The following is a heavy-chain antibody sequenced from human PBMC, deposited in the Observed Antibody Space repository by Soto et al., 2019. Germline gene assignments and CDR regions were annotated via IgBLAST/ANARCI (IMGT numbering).Heavy chain of an antibody. D-gene: IGHD3-10*01. CDR1: GFTFSSYG. J-gene: IGHJ4*02. Sequence: QVQLVESGGGVVQPGRSLRLSCAASGFTFSSYGMHWVRQAPGKGLEWVAVISYDGSNKYYADSVKGRFTISRDNSKNTLYLQMNSLRAEDTAVYYFAKLARMVRGVQNFDYWGQGTLVTVSS. CDR2: ISYDGSNK. CDR3: AKLARMVRGVQNFDY. V-gene: IGHV3-30*18.